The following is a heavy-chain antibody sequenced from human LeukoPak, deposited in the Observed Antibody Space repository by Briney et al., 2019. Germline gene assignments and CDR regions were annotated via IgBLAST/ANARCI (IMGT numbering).Heavy chain of an antibody. J-gene: IGHJ4*02. CDR1: GGSFSGYY. V-gene: IGHV4-34*01. CDR2: INHSGST. CDR3: ARLRGSPY. Sequence: PSETLSLTCAVYGGSFSGYYWSWIRQPPGKGLEWIGEINHSGSTNYNPSLKSRVTISVDTSKNQFSLKLSSVTAADTAVYYCARLRGSPYWGQGTLVTVPS.